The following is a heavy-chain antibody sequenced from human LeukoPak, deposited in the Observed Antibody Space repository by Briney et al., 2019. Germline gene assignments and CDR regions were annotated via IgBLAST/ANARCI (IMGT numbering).Heavy chain of an antibody. Sequence: GGSLRLSCAASGFTFGSYWMTWVRQAPGKGLEWVSYISSSGSTIYYADSVKGRFTISRDNAKNSLYLQMNSLRAEDTAVYYCTRDYGGSSPFDYWGQGTLVTVSS. CDR3: TRDYGGSSPFDY. D-gene: IGHD4-23*01. CDR1: GFTFGSYW. J-gene: IGHJ4*02. V-gene: IGHV3-48*04. CDR2: ISSSGSTI.